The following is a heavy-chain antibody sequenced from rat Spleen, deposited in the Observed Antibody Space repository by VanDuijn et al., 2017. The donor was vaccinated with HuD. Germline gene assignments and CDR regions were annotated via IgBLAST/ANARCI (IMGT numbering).Heavy chain of an antibody. V-gene: IGHV2-34*01. J-gene: IGHJ2*01. Sequence: QVQLKESGPGLVQPSETLSPTCTVSGFSLTSYSVSWVRQPSGKGPEWMGRMWYDGDTAYNSALKSRLSISRDTSKNQVFLKMNSLKTEDTATYYCARVVLIGFDYWGQGVMVTVSS. CDR2: MWYDGDT. CDR3: ARVVLIGFDY. D-gene: IGHD1-12*02. CDR1: GFSLTSYS.